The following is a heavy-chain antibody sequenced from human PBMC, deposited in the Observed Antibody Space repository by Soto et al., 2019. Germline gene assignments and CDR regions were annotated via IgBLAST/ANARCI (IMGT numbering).Heavy chain of an antibody. CDR2: IKQDGSEK. V-gene: IGHV3-7*03. J-gene: IGHJ4*02. CDR1: VFAFSSYW. Sequence: GGSLRLSCAASVFAFSSYWMSWVRQSPGKGLEWVANIKQDGSEKYYVDSVKGRFTISRDNAKNSLYLQMNSLRAEDTAVYYCATREWLLGYFDYCGQGTLVTVSS. D-gene: IGHD3-3*01. CDR3: ATREWLLGYFDY.